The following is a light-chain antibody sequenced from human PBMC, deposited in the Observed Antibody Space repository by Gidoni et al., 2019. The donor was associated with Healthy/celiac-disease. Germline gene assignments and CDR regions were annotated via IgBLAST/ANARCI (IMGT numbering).Light chain of an antibody. V-gene: IGKV3-20*01. CDR3: QQYGSPRT. J-gene: IGKJ1*01. CDR2: GAS. CDR1: QIVSSSY. Sequence: ELVLTQSPGTLSLSPGERATLSCRASQIVSSSYLAWYQQKPGQAPRLLIYGASSRATGIPDRFSGSGSGTDFTLTISRLEPEDFAVYYCQQYGSPRTFGQGTKVEIK.